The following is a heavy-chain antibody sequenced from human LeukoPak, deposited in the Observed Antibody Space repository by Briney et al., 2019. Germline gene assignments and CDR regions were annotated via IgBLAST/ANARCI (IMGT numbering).Heavy chain of an antibody. CDR2: ISGSGSST. Sequence: GGSLRLSCAASGFTFTYYTMTWVRQAPGKGLEWLSSISGSGSSTYYADSVKGRFTISRDNSKNTLFLQMNSLRAEDTAVYYCAKGGYISRTYYYGMDVWGQGTTVTVSS. V-gene: IGHV3-23*01. CDR3: AKGGYISRTYYYGMDV. J-gene: IGHJ6*02. CDR1: GFTFTYYT. D-gene: IGHD5-24*01.